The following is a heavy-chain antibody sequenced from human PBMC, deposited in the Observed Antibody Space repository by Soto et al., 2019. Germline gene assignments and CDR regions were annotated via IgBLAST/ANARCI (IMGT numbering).Heavy chain of an antibody. CDR3: AKDPYSSSWHYFDY. CDR1: GFTVNSNY. J-gene: IGHJ4*02. Sequence: PGGSLRLSCAASGFTVNSNYMSWVRQAPGKGLEWVSVIYSGGSAYYADSVKGRFTISRDNSKNTLYLQMNSLRAEDTAVYYCAKDPYSSSWHYFDYWGQGTLVTVSS. CDR2: IYSGGSA. V-gene: IGHV3-66*01. D-gene: IGHD6-13*01.